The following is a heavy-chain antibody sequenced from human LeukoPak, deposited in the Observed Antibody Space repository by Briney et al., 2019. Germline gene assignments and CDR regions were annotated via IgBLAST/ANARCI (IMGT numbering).Heavy chain of an antibody. J-gene: IGHJ6*04. V-gene: IGHV3-21*06. CDR3: AELGITMIGGV. CDR2: VSNSGDYI. Sequence: GGSLRLSCAASGFSFSSYRMDWVRQAPGKGLEWVSSVSNSGDYIHYADSVKGRFTISRDNSKNSLYLQMNSLRDEDTAVYYCAELGITMIGGVWGKGTTVTISS. D-gene: IGHD3-10*02. CDR1: GFSFSSYR.